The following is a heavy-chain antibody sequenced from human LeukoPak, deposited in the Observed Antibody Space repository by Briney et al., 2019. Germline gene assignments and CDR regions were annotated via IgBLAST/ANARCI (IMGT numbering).Heavy chain of an antibody. Sequence: GGSLRLSCVASGFTFSMYWMTWFRQAPGKGLEWVANMKQDGSQKNYVDSVKGRFTISRDNAKKSLYLQMNSLRGEDTAVYYCARGATYDIWGQGTRVTVSS. V-gene: IGHV3-7*01. CDR3: ARGATYDI. CDR2: MKQDGSQK. CDR1: GFTFSMYW. J-gene: IGHJ3*02.